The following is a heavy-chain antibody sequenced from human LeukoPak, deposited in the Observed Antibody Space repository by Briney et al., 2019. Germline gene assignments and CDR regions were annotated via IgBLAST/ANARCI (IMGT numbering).Heavy chain of an antibody. CDR1: GGSISSYY. Sequence: PSGTLSLTCTVSGGSISSYYWSWVRQPAGKGLERIWRIYTSGSTNYNPSLKSRGTMSVDTSNNHCSLKMSSVTAEDTAVYSGARDFSSTDYYYYGMDVWGQGTTVTVSS. CDR2: IYTSGST. J-gene: IGHJ6*02. V-gene: IGHV4-4*07. CDR3: ARDFSSTDYYYYGMDV. D-gene: IGHD2-2*01.